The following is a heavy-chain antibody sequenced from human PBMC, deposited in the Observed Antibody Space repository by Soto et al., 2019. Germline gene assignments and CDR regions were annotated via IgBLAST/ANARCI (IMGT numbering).Heavy chain of an antibody. V-gene: IGHV2-5*04. Sequence: QIILKESGPTLVKPTQTLTLTCNFSGFSLSTTSVGVGWIRQPPGKALEWLALIYWDGDKRYSPSQKRRLTITKDTSKTQMVITMTNMDPVDTGTYYCVYMPPQRWTSFSVWGQGTMVSVSS. CDR1: GFSLSTTSVG. CDR3: VYMPPQRWTSFSV. D-gene: IGHD6-25*01. CDR2: IYWDGDK. J-gene: IGHJ3*01.